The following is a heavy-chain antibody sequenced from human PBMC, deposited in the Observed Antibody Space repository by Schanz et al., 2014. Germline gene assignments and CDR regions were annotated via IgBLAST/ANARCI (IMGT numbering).Heavy chain of an antibody. V-gene: IGHV3-66*01. CDR1: GFTVSRNY. CDR3: ARGMGVTA. CDR2: IYSGGNT. Sequence: VQLVESGGGVVQPGGSLRLSCAASGFTVSRNYMSWVRQAPGKGLEWVSVIYSGGNTYYADSVRGRFTISRDNAKNTLSLQMNSLRAEDTGVYYCARGMGVTAWGQGTLVTVSS. J-gene: IGHJ5*02. D-gene: IGHD3-16*01.